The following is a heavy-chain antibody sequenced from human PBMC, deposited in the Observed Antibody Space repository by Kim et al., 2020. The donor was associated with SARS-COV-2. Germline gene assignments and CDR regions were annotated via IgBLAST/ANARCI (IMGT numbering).Heavy chain of an antibody. D-gene: IGHD4-17*01. CDR1: GFTFSSYS. V-gene: IGHV3-21*06. J-gene: IGHJ4*02. Sequence: GGSLRLSCAASGFTFSSYSMNWVRQAPGKGLEWVSCISSSSNHIYYADSMKGRFTISRDNDRNSLYLQINSLRAEDTGVYYCGTELTTMTRYEDYWGQGTLVTVSS. CDR3: GTELTTMTRYEDY. CDR2: ISSSSNHI.